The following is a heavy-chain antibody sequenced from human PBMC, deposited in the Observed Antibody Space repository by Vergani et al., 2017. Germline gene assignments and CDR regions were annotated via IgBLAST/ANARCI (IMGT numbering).Heavy chain of an antibody. CDR2: ISAYNGNT. D-gene: IGHD6-19*01. J-gene: IGHJ5*02. CDR1: GYTFTSYG. CDR3: SRVPKLEWLAQPLGP. V-gene: IGHV1-18*01. Sequence: QVQLVQSGAEVKKPGASVKVSCKASGYTFTSYGISWVRQAPGQGLEWMGWISAYNGNTNYAQTLQGRVTMTTDTSTSTAYMELRSLRSDDTAVYYCSRVPKLEWLAQPLGPWGQGTLVTVSA.